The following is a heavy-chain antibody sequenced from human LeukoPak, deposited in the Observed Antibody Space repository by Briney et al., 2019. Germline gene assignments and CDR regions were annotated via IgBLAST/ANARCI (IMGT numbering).Heavy chain of an antibody. D-gene: IGHD2-8*01. Sequence: SETLSLTCTVSGGSISSYYWSWIRQPPGKGLEWIGYIYYSGSTNYNPSLKSRVTISVDTSKNQFSLKLSSVTAADTAVYYCARLQAMGYDNFDYWGQGTLVTVSS. CDR2: IYYSGST. CDR3: ARLQAMGYDNFDY. V-gene: IGHV4-59*08. CDR1: GGSISSYY. J-gene: IGHJ4*02.